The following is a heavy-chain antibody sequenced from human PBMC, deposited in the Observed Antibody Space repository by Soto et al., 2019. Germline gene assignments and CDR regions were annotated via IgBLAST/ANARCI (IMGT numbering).Heavy chain of an antibody. J-gene: IGHJ5*02. D-gene: IGHD3-22*01. CDR3: TTDPTPPDSSGDYYGWFDP. CDR1: GFTFSNAW. Sequence: GGSLRLSCAASGFTFSNAWMSWVRQAPGKGLEWVGRIKSKTDGGTTDYAAPVKGIFTISRDDSKKTLYLQMNSLKTEDTAGYYCTTDPTPPDSSGDYYGWFDPWGQGTLVTVSS. V-gene: IGHV3-15*01. CDR2: IKSKTDGGTT.